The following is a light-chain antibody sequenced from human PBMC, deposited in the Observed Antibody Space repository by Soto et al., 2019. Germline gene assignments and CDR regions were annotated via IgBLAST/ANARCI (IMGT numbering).Light chain of an antibody. Sequence: EIVMTQSPATLSVSPGERVTLSCRASQSVSSRLAWYQQKPGQSPRLLIYGASTRATGIPARFSGSGSGTEFTLTISSLQSEDFGVYYCQQRSNWPPLFTFGPGTKVDIK. V-gene: IGKV3-15*01. CDR1: QSVSSR. CDR3: QQRSNWPPLFT. CDR2: GAS. J-gene: IGKJ3*01.